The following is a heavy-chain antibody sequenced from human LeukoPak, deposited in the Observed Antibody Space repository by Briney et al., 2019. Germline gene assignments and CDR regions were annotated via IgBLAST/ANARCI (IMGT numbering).Heavy chain of an antibody. V-gene: IGHV3-7*01. D-gene: IGHD3-10*01. CDR1: GFTFSSYW. Sequence: PGGSLRLSCAASGFTFSSYWMSWVRQAPGKGLEWVANIKQDGSEKYYVDSVKGRFTISRDNAKNSPYLQMNSLRAEDTAVYYCARDPGGGYYGSGSYYPYYYYYGMDVWGQGTTVTVSS. CDR3: ARDPGGGYYGSGSYYPYYYYYGMDV. J-gene: IGHJ6*02. CDR2: IKQDGSEK.